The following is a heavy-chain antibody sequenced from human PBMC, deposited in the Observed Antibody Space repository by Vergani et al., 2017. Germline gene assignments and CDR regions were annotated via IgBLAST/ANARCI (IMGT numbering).Heavy chain of an antibody. V-gene: IGHV3-23*04. CDR1: GFTFSSYA. CDR2: ISGSGGST. CDR3: AKASEEYSSSSDAFDI. J-gene: IGHJ3*02. D-gene: IGHD6-6*01. Sequence: EVQLVESGGVVVQPGGSLRLSCAASGFTFSSYAMSWVRQAPGKGLEWVSAISGSGGSTYYADSVKGRFTISRDNSKNTLYLQMYSLRAEDTAVYYCAKASEEYSSSSDAFDISGQGTMVTVSS.